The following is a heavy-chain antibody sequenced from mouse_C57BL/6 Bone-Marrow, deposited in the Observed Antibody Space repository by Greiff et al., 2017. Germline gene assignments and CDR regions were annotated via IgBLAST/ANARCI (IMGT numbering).Heavy chain of an antibody. D-gene: IGHD1-1*01. CDR1: GFTFSSYG. CDR2: ISSGGSYT. V-gene: IGHV5-6*02. CDR3: ARRDFITTLYWYFDV. Sequence: EVKLEESGGDLVKPGGSLKLSCAASGFTFSSYGMSWVRQTPDKRLEWVATISSGGSYTYYPDSVKGRFTISRDNAKNTLYLQMSSLKSEDTAMYYCARRDFITTLYWYFDVWGTGTTVTVSS. J-gene: IGHJ1*03.